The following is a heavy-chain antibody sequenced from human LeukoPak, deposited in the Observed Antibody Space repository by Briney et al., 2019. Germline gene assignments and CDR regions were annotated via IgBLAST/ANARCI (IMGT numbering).Heavy chain of an antibody. Sequence: ASVKVSCKASGYTFTSYGMSWVRQAPGQELEWMGWISAYNGNTNYAQKLQGRVTMTTDTSTSTAYMELRSLRSDDTAVYYRAREYYYDSSGYYYVTPFDYWGQGTLVTVSS. V-gene: IGHV1-18*01. D-gene: IGHD3-22*01. CDR1: GYTFTSYG. J-gene: IGHJ4*02. CDR3: AREYYYDSSGYYYVTPFDY. CDR2: ISAYNGNT.